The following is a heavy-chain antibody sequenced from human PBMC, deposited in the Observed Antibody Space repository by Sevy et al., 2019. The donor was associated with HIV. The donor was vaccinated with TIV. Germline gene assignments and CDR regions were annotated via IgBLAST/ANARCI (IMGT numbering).Heavy chain of an antibody. V-gene: IGHV1-2*02. Sequence: GSCKASGYTFTGYYMHWVRQAPGQGLEWMGWINPNSGGTNYAQKFQGRVTMTRDTSISTAYMELSRLRSDDTAVYYCARGFYYYDSSGYYWPWGQGTLVTVSS. J-gene: IGHJ5*02. CDR3: ARGFYYYDSSGYYWP. D-gene: IGHD3-22*01. CDR2: INPNSGGT. CDR1: GYTFTGYY.